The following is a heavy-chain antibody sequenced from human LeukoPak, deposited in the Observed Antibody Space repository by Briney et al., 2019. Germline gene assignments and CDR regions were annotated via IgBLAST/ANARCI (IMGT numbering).Heavy chain of an antibody. J-gene: IGHJ6*04. CDR2: IGWDGGRI. V-gene: IGHV3-9*02. CDR3: TKDITPGGTDV. Sequence: GGALSLSCAGTGLTTRDYAMHWVRQAPGKGLEWVSGIGWDGGRIGYADSGKGRFTVCRDNAKHSLYLQMDSLRGDDTALYYCTKDITPGGTDVWGKGTTVTVSS. D-gene: IGHD1-14*01. CDR1: GLTTRDYA.